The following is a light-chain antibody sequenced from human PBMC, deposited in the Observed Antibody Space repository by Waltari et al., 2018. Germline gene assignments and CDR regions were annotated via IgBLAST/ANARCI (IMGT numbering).Light chain of an antibody. Sequence: QPVLTQPPSVSAAAGQKVTISCSGSRSNVGADYVAWYQHLPRTAPRLRIYENKIRPSGIPDRFSGSKSGTSATLGITGLQTGDEADYYCGTWDSSLSVVVFGGGTKLTVL. V-gene: IGLV1-51*02. CDR3: GTWDSSLSVVV. CDR2: ENK. CDR1: RSNVGADY. J-gene: IGLJ2*01.